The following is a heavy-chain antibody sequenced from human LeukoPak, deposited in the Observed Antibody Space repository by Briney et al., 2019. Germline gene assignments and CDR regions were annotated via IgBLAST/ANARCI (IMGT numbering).Heavy chain of an antibody. V-gene: IGHV1-69*13. Sequence: SVTVSCKASGGTFSSYAISWVRQAPGQGLEWMGGNIPIFGTANYAQKFQGRVTITADESTSTAYMELSSLRPEDTAVYYCARSGGDTAPLDYWGQGTLVTVSS. CDR3: ARSGGDTAPLDY. CDR2: NIPIFGTA. J-gene: IGHJ4*02. D-gene: IGHD5-18*01. CDR1: GGTFSSYA.